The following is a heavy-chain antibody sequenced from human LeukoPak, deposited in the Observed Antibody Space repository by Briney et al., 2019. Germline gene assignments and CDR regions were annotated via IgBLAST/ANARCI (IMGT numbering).Heavy chain of an antibody. CDR3: AKDGGIAAADLETNWFDP. D-gene: IGHD6-13*01. J-gene: IGHJ5*02. CDR2: ISSSSSYI. CDR1: GFTFSSYS. Sequence: GGSLRLSCAASGFTFSSYSMNWVRQAPGRGLEWVSSISSSSSYIYYADSVKGRFTISRDNAKNSLYLQMNSLRAEDTAVYYCAKDGGIAAADLETNWFDPWGQGTLVTVSS. V-gene: IGHV3-21*01.